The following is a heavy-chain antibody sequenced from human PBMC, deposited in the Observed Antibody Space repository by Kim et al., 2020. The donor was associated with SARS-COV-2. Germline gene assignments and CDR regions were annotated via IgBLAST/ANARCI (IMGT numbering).Heavy chain of an antibody. J-gene: IGHJ3*02. CDR3: VKDRVVVVPAAIWPDAFDI. D-gene: IGHD2-2*01. CDR2: ISSNGGST. V-gene: IGHV3-64D*09. Sequence: GGSLRLSCSASGFTFSSYAMHWVRQAPGKGLEYVSAISSNGGSTYYADSVKGRFTISRDNSKNTLYLQMSSLRAEDTAVYYCVKDRVVVVPAAIWPDAFDIWGQGTMVTVSS. CDR1: GFTFSSYA.